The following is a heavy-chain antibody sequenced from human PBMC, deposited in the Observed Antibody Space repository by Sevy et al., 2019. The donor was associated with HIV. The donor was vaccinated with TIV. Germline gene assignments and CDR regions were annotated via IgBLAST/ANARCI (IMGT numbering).Heavy chain of an antibody. J-gene: IGHJ4*02. CDR1: GYSFTSYW. CDR2: IYPGDSDT. D-gene: IGHD3-10*01. CDR3: AGAKATMWFGELLYRDVDY. Sequence: GESLKISCKGSGYSFTSYWIGWVRQMPGKGLEWMGIIYPGDSDTRYSPSFQGQVTISADKSICTAYMPWSSLKASDPAMYYCAGAKATMWFGELLYRDVDYWGQGTLVTVSS. V-gene: IGHV5-51*01.